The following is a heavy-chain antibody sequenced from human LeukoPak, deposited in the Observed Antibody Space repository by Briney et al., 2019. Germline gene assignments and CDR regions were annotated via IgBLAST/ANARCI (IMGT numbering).Heavy chain of an antibody. Sequence: SETLSLTCTVSGGSVSSGSYYWSWIRQPPGKGLEWIGYIYYSPSTNYNPSLKSRVTISVDTSNNQFSLKLSSVTAADTAVYYCARGSRGYSYGWGQGTLVTVSS. V-gene: IGHV4-61*01. CDR1: GGSVSSGSYY. CDR3: ARGSRGYSYG. D-gene: IGHD5-18*01. CDR2: IYYSPST. J-gene: IGHJ4*02.